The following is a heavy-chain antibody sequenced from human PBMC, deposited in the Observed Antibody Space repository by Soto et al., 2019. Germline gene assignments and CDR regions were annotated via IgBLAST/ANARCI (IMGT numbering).Heavy chain of an antibody. J-gene: IGHJ6*03. Sequence: GGSLRLSCAASGFTFSSYSMNWVRQAPGKGLEWVSSISSSSSYIYYADSVKGRFTISRDNAKNSLYLQMNSLRAEDTAVYYCARDYSSSVHYYYYYYMDVWGKGTTVTVSS. D-gene: IGHD6-6*01. CDR3: ARDYSSSVHYYYYYYMDV. CDR2: ISSSSSYI. V-gene: IGHV3-21*01. CDR1: GFTFSSYS.